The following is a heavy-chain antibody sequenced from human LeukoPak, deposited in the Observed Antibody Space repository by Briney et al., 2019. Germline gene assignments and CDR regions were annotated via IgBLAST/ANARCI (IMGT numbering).Heavy chain of an antibody. CDR3: ARVVYGSGSYFYYYGMDV. CDR2: IIPIFGTA. CDR1: GYTLTSYG. J-gene: IGHJ6*02. D-gene: IGHD1-26*01. Sequence: SVKVSCKASGYTLTSYGISWVRQAPGQGLEWMGGIIPIFGTANYAQKFQGRVTITADESTSTAYMELSSLRSEDTAVYYCARVVYGSGSYFYYYGMDVWGQGTTVTVSS. V-gene: IGHV1-69*13.